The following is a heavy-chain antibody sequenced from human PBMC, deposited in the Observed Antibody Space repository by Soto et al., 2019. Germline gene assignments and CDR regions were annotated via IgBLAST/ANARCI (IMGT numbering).Heavy chain of an antibody. CDR3: ARGPRSGSYSVDGFDV. Sequence: PSETLSLTCVVSGASLSTSNWWSWVRQPPGKGLEWIGEIYHTGSASYSPSLKGRLSMSIDKSKNQFSLRLTDVTAADTAKYYCARGPRSGSYSVDGFDVWGQGTVVTVSS. V-gene: IGHV4-4*02. CDR1: GASLSTSNW. CDR2: IYHTGSA. J-gene: IGHJ3*01. D-gene: IGHD1-26*01.